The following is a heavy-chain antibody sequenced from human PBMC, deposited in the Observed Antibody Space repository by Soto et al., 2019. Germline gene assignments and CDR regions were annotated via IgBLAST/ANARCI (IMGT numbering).Heavy chain of an antibody. CDR3: ATYRKFFQI. Sequence: TSXTLSLAFAVSGGYIRDGYYSWSWIRQPPGKGLEWIGFIYNSGSTYYNSSLKSRVTISVDRSKNHFFLNLTSVTAADTAVYYCATYRKFFQIWGQGTKVTVSS. V-gene: IGHV4-30-2*01. CDR1: GGYIRDGYYS. CDR2: IYNSGST. J-gene: IGHJ3*02.